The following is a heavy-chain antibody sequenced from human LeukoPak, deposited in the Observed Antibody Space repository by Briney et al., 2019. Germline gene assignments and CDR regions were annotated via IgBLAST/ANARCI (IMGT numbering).Heavy chain of an antibody. J-gene: IGHJ1*01. CDR3: ARSYCSSACCYLREVGEYFQP. D-gene: IGHD2-2*01. V-gene: IGHV1-69*13. CDR2: IIPIFGTA. Sequence: SVKVSCKASGGTFSSYAISWVRQAPGQGLEWMGVIIPIFGTANYAQKFQGRVTITADESTSTAYMELSSLRSEDTAVYYCARSYCSSACCYLREVGEYFQPWREGTLVTDSP. CDR1: GGTFSSYA.